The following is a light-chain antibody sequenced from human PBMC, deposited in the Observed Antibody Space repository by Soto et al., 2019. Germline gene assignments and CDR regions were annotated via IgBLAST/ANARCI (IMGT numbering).Light chain of an antibody. J-gene: IGKJ3*01. V-gene: IGKV1-39*01. Sequence: DIQMTQSPSSLSASVGDTVTIACRASRSISNYLNWYQQKPGRAPNLLISGASTLQRGVPSRFSGSGAGTTFTLPITSLQPDDFAIYFCQQSYTAPFTFGPGNKVEIK. CDR3: QQSYTAPFT. CDR2: GAS. CDR1: RSISNY.